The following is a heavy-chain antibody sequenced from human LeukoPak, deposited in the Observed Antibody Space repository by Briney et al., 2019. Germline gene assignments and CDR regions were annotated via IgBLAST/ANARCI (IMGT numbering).Heavy chain of an antibody. V-gene: IGHV1-18*01. CDR1: GYTFTSYG. Sequence: ASVKVSCKASGYTFTSYGISWVRQAPGQGLEWVGWISGHIAHTNYAQKLQGRVTMTIDTSTSTAYMELGSLRSDDTAVYYCARDQDYDILSGYSSAYWGQGTLVSVSS. CDR2: ISGHIAHT. J-gene: IGHJ4*02. D-gene: IGHD3-9*01. CDR3: ARDQDYDILSGYSSAY.